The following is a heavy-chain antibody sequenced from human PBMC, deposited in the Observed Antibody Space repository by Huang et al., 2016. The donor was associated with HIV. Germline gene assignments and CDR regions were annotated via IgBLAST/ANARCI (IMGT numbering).Heavy chain of an antibody. CDR3: AREKAADSAWYGVYDFDY. Sequence: QVQLRQWGAGLVKPSETLSLTCAVYGGSFSGYYWTWIRQSPGKGLEGIGEINQIGKTNYRPSLKSRDTIAKDTAKNQFSLQLTSVSAADTGVYFCAREKAADSAWYGVYDFDYWGEGALVTVTS. CDR2: INQIGKT. V-gene: IGHV4-34*01. D-gene: IGHD6-19*01. CDR1: GGSFSGYY. J-gene: IGHJ4*02.